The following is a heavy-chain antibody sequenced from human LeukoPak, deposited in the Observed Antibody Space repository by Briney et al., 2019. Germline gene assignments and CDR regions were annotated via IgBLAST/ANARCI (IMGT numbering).Heavy chain of an antibody. Sequence: SETLSLTCAVYGGSFSGYYWSWIRQPPRQGLEWIWEINHSGSTNYNPSLTSRVTISVDTSTNPFSLTLSSVPAAATAVYYWARGVELGIIRYYYYYMDGWGKGTTVTVSS. CDR2: INHSGST. V-gene: IGHV4-34*01. J-gene: IGHJ6*03. CDR1: GGSFSGYY. CDR3: ARGVELGIIRYYYYYMDG. D-gene: IGHD7-27*01.